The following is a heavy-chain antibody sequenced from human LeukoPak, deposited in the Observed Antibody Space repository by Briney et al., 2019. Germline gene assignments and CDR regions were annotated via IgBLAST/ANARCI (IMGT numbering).Heavy chain of an antibody. CDR2: IYHSRST. Sequence: PSETLSLTCAVSGGSISSSNWWSWVRQPPGKGLEWVGEIYHSRSTNYNPSLKSRVTISVDKSKNQFSLKLSSVTAADTAVYYCARDRGYDFWSGYYPVYYYYGMDVWGQGTTVTVSS. D-gene: IGHD3-3*01. CDR3: ARDRGYDFWSGYYPVYYYYGMDV. V-gene: IGHV4-4*02. J-gene: IGHJ6*02. CDR1: GGSISSSNW.